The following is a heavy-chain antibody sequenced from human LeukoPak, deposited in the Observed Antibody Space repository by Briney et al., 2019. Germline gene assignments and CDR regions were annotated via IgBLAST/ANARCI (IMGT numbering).Heavy chain of an antibody. V-gene: IGHV4-59*01. D-gene: IGHD3-22*01. CDR3: ARANHYYDSSGNWFDP. CDR2: IYYSGST. J-gene: IGHJ5*02. Sequence: SETLSLTCTVSGGSISSYYWSWIRQPPGKGLEWIGYIYYSGSTNYNTSLKGRVTISVDTSKNQLSLKLSSVTAADTAVYYCARANHYYDSSGNWFDPWGQGTLVTVSS. CDR1: GGSISSYY.